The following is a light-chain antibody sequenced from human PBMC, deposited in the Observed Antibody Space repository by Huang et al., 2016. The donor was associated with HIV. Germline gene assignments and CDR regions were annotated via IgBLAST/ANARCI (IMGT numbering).Light chain of an antibody. CDR3: QQRSTWPLT. J-gene: IGKJ4*01. CDR2: DTS. CDR1: QSVGSY. V-gene: IGKV3-11*01. Sequence: EVMLTQSPSILSLSLGGTVTISCKASQSVGSYVAWYQQRPGQSPRLLLYDTSNRAAGIPTRFSVSGSGTDFTLTISGLESGDLGVFYCQQRSTWPLTFGGGTKVA.